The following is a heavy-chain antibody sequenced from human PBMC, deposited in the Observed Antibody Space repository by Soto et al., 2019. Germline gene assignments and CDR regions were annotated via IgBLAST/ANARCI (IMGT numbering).Heavy chain of an antibody. V-gene: IGHV1-3*01. Sequence: ASVKVSCKASGYTFTSYAMHWVRQAPGQRLEWMGWINAGNGNTKYSQKFQGRVTITRDTSASTAYMELSSLRSEDTAVYYCARAVVLIAPGWYFDLWGRGILVTVS. CDR3: ARAVVLIAPGWYFDL. D-gene: IGHD2-8*02. CDR2: INAGNGNT. CDR1: GYTFTSYA. J-gene: IGHJ2*01.